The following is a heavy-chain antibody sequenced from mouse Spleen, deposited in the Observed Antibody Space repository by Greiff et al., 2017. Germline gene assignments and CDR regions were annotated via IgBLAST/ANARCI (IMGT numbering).Heavy chain of an antibody. CDR2: IDPSDSET. V-gene: IGHV1-52*01. CDR1: GYTFTSYW. CDR3: AREGVTGTGFAY. D-gene: IGHD4-1*01. Sequence: QVQLQQPGAELVRPGSSVKLSCKASGYTFTSYWMHWVKQRPIQGLEWIGNIDPSDSETHYNQKFKDKATLTVDKSSSTAYMQLSSLTSEDSAVYYCAREGVTGTGFAYWGQGTLVTVSA. J-gene: IGHJ3*01.